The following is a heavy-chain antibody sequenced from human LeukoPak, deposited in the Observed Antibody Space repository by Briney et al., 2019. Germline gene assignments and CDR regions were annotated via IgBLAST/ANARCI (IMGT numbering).Heavy chain of an antibody. Sequence: SETLSLACTVSGGSISSSSYYWGWIRQPPGKGLEWIGSIYYSGSTYYNPSLKSRVTISVDTSKNQFSLKLSSVTAADTAVYYCARQPRAVTNDAFDIWGQGTMVTVSS. CDR2: IYYSGST. CDR1: GGSISSSSYY. CDR3: ARQPRAVTNDAFDI. D-gene: IGHD4-11*01. V-gene: IGHV4-39*01. J-gene: IGHJ3*02.